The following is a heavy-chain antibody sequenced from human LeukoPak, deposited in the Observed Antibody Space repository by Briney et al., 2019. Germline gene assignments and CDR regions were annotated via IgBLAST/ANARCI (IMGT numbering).Heavy chain of an antibody. J-gene: IGHJ3*02. CDR1: RFTFTSSA. Sequence: SVKVSCKASRFTFTSSAMQWVRQARGQRLEWIGWIVVGSGNTNYAQKFQERVTITRDMSTSTAYMELSSLRSEDTAVYYCAAPAAPYGGNWGDAFDIWGQGTMVTVSS. CDR3: AAPAAPYGGNWGDAFDI. CDR2: IVVGSGNT. D-gene: IGHD4-23*01. V-gene: IGHV1-58*02.